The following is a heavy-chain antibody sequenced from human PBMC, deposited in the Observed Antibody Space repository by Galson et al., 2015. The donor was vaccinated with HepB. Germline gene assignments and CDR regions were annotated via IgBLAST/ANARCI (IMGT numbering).Heavy chain of an antibody. Sequence: SLRLSCAASGFTFSSYEMNWVRQAPGKGLEWVSYISSSGSTIYYADSVKGRFTISRDNAKNSLYLQMNSLRAEDTAVYYCAKNSHGYCSGGSCYSEGPLDYWGQGTLVTVSS. CDR1: GFTFSSYE. J-gene: IGHJ4*02. CDR3: AKNSHGYCSGGSCYSEGPLDY. V-gene: IGHV3-48*03. D-gene: IGHD2-15*01. CDR2: ISSSGSTI.